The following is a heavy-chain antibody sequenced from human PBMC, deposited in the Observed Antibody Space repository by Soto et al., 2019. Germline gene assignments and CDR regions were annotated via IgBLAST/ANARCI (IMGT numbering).Heavy chain of an antibody. Sequence: PGGSLRLSCAASGFTFSSYAMSWVRQAPGKGLEWVSAISGSGGSTYYADSVKGQVTISADKSISTAYLQWSSLKASDTAMYYCARHLVAGPGNYYDSSGSYNWFDPWGQGTLVTVSS. CDR3: ARHLVAGPGNYYDSSGSYNWFDP. CDR2: ISGSGGST. CDR1: GFTFSSYA. V-gene: IGHV3-23*01. J-gene: IGHJ5*02. D-gene: IGHD3-22*01.